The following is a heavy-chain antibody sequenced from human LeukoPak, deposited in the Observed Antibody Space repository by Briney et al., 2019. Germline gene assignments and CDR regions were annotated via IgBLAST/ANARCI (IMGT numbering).Heavy chain of an antibody. J-gene: IGHJ4*02. Sequence: GGSLRLSCAASGFTVSSNYMSWVRQAPGKGLEWVSLIYTGGSTYYADSVKGRFTISRDNSKNTLYVQMNSLRAEDTAVYYCAKDGGSGYYYFDCWGQGTLVTVSS. CDR1: GFTVSSNY. CDR2: IYTGGST. CDR3: AKDGGSGYYYFDC. V-gene: IGHV3-53*01. D-gene: IGHD3-22*01.